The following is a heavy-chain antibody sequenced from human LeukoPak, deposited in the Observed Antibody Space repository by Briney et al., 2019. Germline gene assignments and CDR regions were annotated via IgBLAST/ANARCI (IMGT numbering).Heavy chain of an antibody. Sequence: PGGSLRLSCAASGFTFSDYYMSWIRQPPGKGLEWIGEINHSGSTNYNPSLKSRVTISVDTSKNQFSLKLSSVTAADTAVYYCCAVAGTYWGQGTLVTVSS. D-gene: IGHD6-19*01. J-gene: IGHJ4*02. V-gene: IGHV4-34*08. CDR3: CAVAGTY. CDR2: INHSGST. CDR1: GFTFSDYY.